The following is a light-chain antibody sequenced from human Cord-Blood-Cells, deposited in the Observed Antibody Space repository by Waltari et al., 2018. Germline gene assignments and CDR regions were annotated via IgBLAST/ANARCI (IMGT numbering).Light chain of an antibody. Sequence: QSALTLPASVSGSPGQSITISCTGTSSDVGSYNLVSWYQQPPGKAPKLMIYEGSKRPSGVSNRFSGSKSGNTASLTISGLQAEDEADYYCCSYAGSVVFGGGTKLTVL. J-gene: IGLJ2*01. CDR1: SSDVGSYNL. V-gene: IGLV2-23*01. CDR3: CSYAGSVV. CDR2: EGS.